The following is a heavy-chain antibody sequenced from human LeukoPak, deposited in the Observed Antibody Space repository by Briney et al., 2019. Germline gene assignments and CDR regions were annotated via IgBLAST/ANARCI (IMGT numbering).Heavy chain of an antibody. V-gene: IGHV3-23*01. CDR2: ISGSGGDT. CDR1: GFTFRSYA. CDR3: AKTTAGYSSGRYPGWPVDY. Sequence: HSGGSLRLSCAASGFTFRSYAIYWVRQAPGKGLEWVSGISGSGGDTYFADSVKGRFTISRDNSKNTVFLQMDSLRAEDTAVYYCAKTTAGYSSGRYPGWPVDYCGLGTLVTVSS. J-gene: IGHJ4*02. D-gene: IGHD6-19*01.